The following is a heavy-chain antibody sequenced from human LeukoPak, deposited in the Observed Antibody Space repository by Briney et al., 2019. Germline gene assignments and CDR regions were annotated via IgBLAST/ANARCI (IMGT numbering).Heavy chain of an antibody. Sequence: PGGSLRLSCAASGFAFISYSINWVRQAPGKGLGWVSSTSSGSKYIYYGDSMKGRFSTSRDNAKNSLYLQMNSLRVEDTAIYYCARGHSGSYQRTDAFDIWGQGTMVTVSS. CDR3: ARGHSGSYQRTDAFDI. J-gene: IGHJ3*02. CDR2: TSSGSKYI. CDR1: GFAFISYS. V-gene: IGHV3-21*06. D-gene: IGHD1-26*01.